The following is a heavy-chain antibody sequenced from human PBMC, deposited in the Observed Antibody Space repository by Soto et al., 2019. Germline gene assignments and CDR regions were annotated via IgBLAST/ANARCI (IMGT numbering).Heavy chain of an antibody. V-gene: IGHV4-39*01. J-gene: IGHJ6*02. CDR3: ARLKSDSSSWNLYYYYGMDV. D-gene: IGHD6-13*01. Sequence: SETLSLTCTVSVGSISSSSYYWGWIRQPPGKGLEWIGSIYYSGSTYYNPSLKSRVTISVDTSKNQFSLKLSSVTAADTAVYYCARLKSDSSSWNLYYYYGMDVWGQGTTVTVS. CDR1: VGSISSSSYY. CDR2: IYYSGST.